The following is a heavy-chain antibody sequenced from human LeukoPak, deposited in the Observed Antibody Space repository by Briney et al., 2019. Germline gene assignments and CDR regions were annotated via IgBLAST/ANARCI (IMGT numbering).Heavy chain of an antibody. V-gene: IGHV1-2*02. D-gene: IGHD6-19*01. CDR3: ARSGYSSGSPGVYYYYYMDV. CDR1: GFTFTGYY. CDR2: ISPNSGGT. Sequence: ASVKVSCKASGFTFTGYYMHWVRQAPGQGLEWMGWISPNSGGTNYAQKFQGRVTMTRDTSISTAYLQLSWLRSDDTAVYYCARSGYSSGSPGVYYYYYMDVWGKGTTVTISS. J-gene: IGHJ6*03.